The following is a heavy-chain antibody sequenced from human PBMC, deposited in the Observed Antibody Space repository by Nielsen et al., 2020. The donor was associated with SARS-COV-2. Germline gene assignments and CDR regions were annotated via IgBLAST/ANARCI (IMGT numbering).Heavy chain of an antibody. CDR1: GGTFSSYA. Sequence: SVKVSCKASGGTFSSYAISWVRQAPGQGLEWMGGIIPIFGTANYAQKFQGRVTITADKSTSTAYMELSSLRSEDTAVYYCATAAAGHYYYYGMEVWGQGTTVTVSS. J-gene: IGHJ6*02. D-gene: IGHD6-13*01. CDR3: ATAAAGHYYYYGMEV. CDR2: IIPIFGTA. V-gene: IGHV1-69*06.